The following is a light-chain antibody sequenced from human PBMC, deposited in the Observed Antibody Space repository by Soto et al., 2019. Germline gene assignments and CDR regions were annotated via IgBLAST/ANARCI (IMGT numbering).Light chain of an antibody. Sequence: SALTQPASVSGSPGQSITISCTGTSSDVGSYNLVSWYQQHPGKAPKLMIYEVSKRPSGVSNRFSGSKSGNTASLTISGLQAEDEADYYCCSYAGSSPLFGGGTKVTVL. J-gene: IGLJ2*01. V-gene: IGLV2-23*02. CDR3: CSYAGSSPL. CDR2: EVS. CDR1: SSDVGSYNL.